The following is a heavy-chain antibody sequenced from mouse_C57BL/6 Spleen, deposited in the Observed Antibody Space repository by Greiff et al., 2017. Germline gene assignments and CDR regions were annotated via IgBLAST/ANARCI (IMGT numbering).Heavy chain of an antibody. CDR3: VFHRGDAMDY. CDR2: IRSKSNNYAT. V-gene: IGHV10-1*01. D-gene: IGHD3-1*01. CDR1: GFSFNTYA. Sequence: EVQRVESGGGLVQPKGSLKLSCAASGFSFNTYAMNWVRQAPGKGLEWVARIRSKSNNYATYYADSVKDRFTISRDDSESMLYLQMNNLKTEDTAMYYCVFHRGDAMDYWGQGTSVTVSS. J-gene: IGHJ4*01.